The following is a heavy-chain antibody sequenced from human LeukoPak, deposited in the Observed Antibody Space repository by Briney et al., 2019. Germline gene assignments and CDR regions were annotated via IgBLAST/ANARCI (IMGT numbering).Heavy chain of an antibody. CDR3: VRRGGSNGWGAFDI. CDR2: IRQSGDIT. CDR1: EFTFSNYV. D-gene: IGHD6-19*01. J-gene: IGHJ3*02. V-gene: IGHV3-23*01. Sequence: GGSLRLSCAASEFTFSNYVMNWVRQAPGKGLEWVSSIRQSGDITYYADSVKGRFTISRDNSKNTLSLQMNSLSREDTAIYYCVRRGGSNGWGAFDIWGQGTVVTVSS.